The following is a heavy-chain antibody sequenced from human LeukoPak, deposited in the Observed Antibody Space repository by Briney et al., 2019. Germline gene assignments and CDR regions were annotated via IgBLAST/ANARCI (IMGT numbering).Heavy chain of an antibody. CDR1: GLTFSDNY. CDR3: ARDRGATTDWDPSLYYYYYGMDV. V-gene: IGHV3-11*01. CDR2: ISSSGSTM. J-gene: IGHJ6*02. D-gene: IGHD5-12*01. Sequence: PGGSLRLSCAASGLTFSDNYMSWIRQAPGKGLEWVSYISSSGSTMYYADSVKGRFTISRDNAKNSLYLQMNSLRAEDMAVYYCARDRGATTDWDPSLYYYYYGMDVWGQGTTVTVSS.